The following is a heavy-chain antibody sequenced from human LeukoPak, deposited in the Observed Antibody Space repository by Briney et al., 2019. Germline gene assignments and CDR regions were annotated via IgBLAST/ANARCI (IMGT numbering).Heavy chain of an antibody. CDR1: GFTFSSYS. CDR2: ISSSSSYI. J-gene: IGHJ4*02. Sequence: GGSLRLSCAASGFTFSSYSMNWVRQAPGKGLEWVSSISSSSSYIYYADSVKGRFTISRDNAKNSLYLQMNSLRAEDTAVYYCVRYCSSASCPLYCWGQATLVTFSS. D-gene: IGHD2-2*01. V-gene: IGHV3-21*01. CDR3: VRYCSSASCPLYC.